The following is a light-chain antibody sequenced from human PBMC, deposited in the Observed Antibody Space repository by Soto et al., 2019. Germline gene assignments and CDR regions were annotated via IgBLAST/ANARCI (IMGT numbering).Light chain of an antibody. Sequence: IQFTQCASYLSGFVRDSGRITKKASQDISTHLAWFAQKPGRAPQLLIYAASTLHSGVPSRFSGSGSGTDCNLTICSLQPEDCHTYYCEHLNTDPITFGPGTRLEIK. J-gene: IGKJ5*01. V-gene: IGKV1-9*01. CDR1: QDISTH. CDR2: AAS. CDR3: EHLNTDPIT.